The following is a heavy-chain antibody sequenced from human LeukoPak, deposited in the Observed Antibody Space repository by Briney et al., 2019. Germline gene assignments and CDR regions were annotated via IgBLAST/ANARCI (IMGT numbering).Heavy chain of an antibody. D-gene: IGHD5-18*01. CDR3: ARVLRAASWRSYDY. V-gene: IGHV4-61*01. Sequence: PSETLSLTCTVSGGSVSNSLYYWSWIRQPPGKGLEWIVYIYYNGDTSYNPSLKNRVIISIDTSSNQFSLRLNSMTAADTAMYYCARVLRAASWRSYDYWGQGSLVTVSS. J-gene: IGHJ4*02. CDR1: GGSVSNSLYY. CDR2: IYYNGDT.